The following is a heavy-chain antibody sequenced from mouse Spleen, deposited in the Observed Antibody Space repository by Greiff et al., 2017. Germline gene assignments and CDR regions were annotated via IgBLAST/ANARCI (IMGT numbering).Heavy chain of an antibody. D-gene: IGHD6-2*01. CDR1: GYTFTSYY. V-gene: IGHV1S81*02. J-gene: IGHJ4*01. CDR3: TRSSPLYYYAMDY. CDR2: INPSNGGT. Sequence: QVQLQQSGAELVKPGASVKLSCKASGYTFTSYYMYWVKQRPGQGLEWIGEINPSNGGTNFNEKFKSKATLTVDKSSSTAYMQLSSLTSEDSAVYYGTRSSPLYYYAMDYWGQGTSVTVSS.